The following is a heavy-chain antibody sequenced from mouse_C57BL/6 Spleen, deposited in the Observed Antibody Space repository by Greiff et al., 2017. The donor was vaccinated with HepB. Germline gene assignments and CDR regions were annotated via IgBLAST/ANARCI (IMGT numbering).Heavy chain of an antibody. CDR3: VRHGAQATLDAMDY. D-gene: IGHD3-2*02. V-gene: IGHV10-1*01. CDR2: IRSKSNNYAT. Sequence: EVQGVESGGGLVQPKGSLKLSCAASGFSFNTYAMNWVRQAPGKGLEWVARIRSKSNNYATYYADSVKDRFTISRDDSESMLYLQMNNLKTEDTAMYYCVRHGAQATLDAMDYWGQGTSVTVSS. CDR1: GFSFNTYA. J-gene: IGHJ4*01.